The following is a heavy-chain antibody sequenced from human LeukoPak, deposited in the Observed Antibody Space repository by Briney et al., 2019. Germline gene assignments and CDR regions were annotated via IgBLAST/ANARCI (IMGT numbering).Heavy chain of an antibody. D-gene: IGHD6-19*01. CDR1: GYTFTSYD. V-gene: IGHV1-8*01. CDR3: ASVAAAGYSSGWALDY. Sequence: GASVRVSCKASGYTFTSYDINWVRQATGQGLEWMGWMNPNRGNTGYAQKFQGRVTMTRNTSISTAYMELSSLRSEDTAVYYCASVAAAGYSSGWALDYWGQGTLVTVSS. J-gene: IGHJ4*02. CDR2: MNPNRGNT.